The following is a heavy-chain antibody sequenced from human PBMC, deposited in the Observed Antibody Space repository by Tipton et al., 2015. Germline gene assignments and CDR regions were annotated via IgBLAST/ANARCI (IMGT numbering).Heavy chain of an antibody. CDR2: IYPGDSDT. CDR3: ARFTDGGYDYFDY. CDR1: GSSFINTW. J-gene: IGHJ4*02. D-gene: IGHD5-12*01. V-gene: IGHV5-51*01. Sequence: QLVQSGAEVKKPRESLKISCKGSGSSFINTWIAWVRQMPGKGLEWMGIIYPGDSDTRYSLSFQGQVTISADKSISTAYLQWGSLKASDTAMYYCARFTDGGYDYFDYWGQGTLVTVSS.